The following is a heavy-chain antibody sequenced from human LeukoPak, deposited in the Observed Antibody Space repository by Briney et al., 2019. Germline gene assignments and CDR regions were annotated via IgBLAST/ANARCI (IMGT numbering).Heavy chain of an antibody. CDR3: ARHGHNSSWYLKGKFDF. CDR2: GFYNGRA. V-gene: IGHV4-39*01. J-gene: IGHJ4*02. D-gene: IGHD6-13*01. Sequence: SETLSLTCTVSGDSISGTAYWGWIRQPPGKGLEWIGSGFYNGRAYYNPSLKSRVSISVDTSNNLYSLRLTSVTAADTAVYYCARHGHNSSWYLKGKFDFWGQGTLVTVSS. CDR1: GDSISGTAY.